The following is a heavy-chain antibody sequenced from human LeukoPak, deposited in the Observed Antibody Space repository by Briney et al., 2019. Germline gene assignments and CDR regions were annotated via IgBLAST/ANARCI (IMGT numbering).Heavy chain of an antibody. J-gene: IGHJ4*02. CDR1: GGSFSGYW. V-gene: IGHV4-34*01. CDR2: INHSGNT. Sequence: SETLSLTCAVYGGSFSGYWWSWIRQPPGKGLEWIGEINHSGNTNYNPSLKSRVTISVDTSKNHFSLKLSSVNAADTAVYYCIRNFDYWGQGTLVTVSS. CDR3: IRNFDY.